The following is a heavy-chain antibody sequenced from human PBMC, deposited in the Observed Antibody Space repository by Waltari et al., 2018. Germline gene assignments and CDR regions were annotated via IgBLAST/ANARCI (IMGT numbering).Heavy chain of an antibody. CDR3: ARGARRTTVTTGWWYFDL. D-gene: IGHD4-17*01. CDR2: SNSDGSST. J-gene: IGHJ2*01. CDR1: GFTYSMYW. Sequence: EVQLVESGGGLVQPGGSLRLSCAAAGFTYSMYWMHWCLQAPGKGLVWVSRSNSDGSSTSYADSVKGRFTISKDNAKNTVYLQMNSLRAEDTAIYYCARGARRTTVTTGWWYFDLWGRGTLVTVSS. V-gene: IGHV3-74*01.